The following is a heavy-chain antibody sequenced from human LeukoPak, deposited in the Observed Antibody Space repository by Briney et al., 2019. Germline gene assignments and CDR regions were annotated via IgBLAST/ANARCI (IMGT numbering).Heavy chain of an antibody. CDR3: ARKENVYYYFDY. J-gene: IGHJ4*02. D-gene: IGHD3-10*01. V-gene: IGHV4-61*01. Sequence: PSETLSLTCTVSGGSVSSGSYYWSWIRQPPGKGLEWIGYIYYSGSTNYNPSLKSRVTISVDTSKNQFSLKLSSVTAADTAVYYCARKENVYYYFDYWGQGTLVTVSS. CDR2: IYYSGST. CDR1: GGSVSSGSYY.